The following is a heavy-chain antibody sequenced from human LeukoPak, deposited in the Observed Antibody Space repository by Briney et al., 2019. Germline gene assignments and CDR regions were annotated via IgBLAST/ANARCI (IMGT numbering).Heavy chain of an antibody. J-gene: IGHJ4*02. CDR1: GGTFISTT. Sequence: ASVKVSCKASGGTFISTTINWVQQAPGQGLEWMGRINPNGGGTNYAQRLQGRVTMTSDTSISTAYMELSSLRSDDTAVYYCARERKITSFGVACDYWGQGTLVTVSS. D-gene: IGHD3-3*01. CDR2: INPNGGGT. CDR3: ARERKITSFGVACDY. V-gene: IGHV1-2*06.